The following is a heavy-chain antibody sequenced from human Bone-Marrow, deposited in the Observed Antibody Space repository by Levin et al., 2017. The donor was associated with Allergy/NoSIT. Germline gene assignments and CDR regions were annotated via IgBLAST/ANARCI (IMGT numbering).Heavy chain of an antibody. V-gene: IGHV1-69*13. CDR3: AIESPYCGGGNCYYHY. Sequence: ASVKVSCKASGGTFSRYSISWVRQAPGQGLEWMGGIIPIFGTANSAQNFQGRVTITADESTSTAYMELNSLRSEDTAVYYCAIESPYCGGGNCYYHYWGQGTLVTVSS. CDR2: IIPIFGTA. J-gene: IGHJ4*02. CDR1: GGTFSRYS. D-gene: IGHD2-15*01.